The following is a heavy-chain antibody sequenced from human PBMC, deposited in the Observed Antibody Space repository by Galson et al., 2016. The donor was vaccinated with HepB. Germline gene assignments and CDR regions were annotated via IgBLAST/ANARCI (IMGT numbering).Heavy chain of an antibody. V-gene: IGHV3-NL1*01. D-gene: IGHD2-15*01. J-gene: IGHJ4*02. CDR2: IYSGGTI. CDR3: ASHPTSGY. CDR1: GFTFSTYG. Sequence: SLRLSCAASGFTFSTYGMHWVRQAPGKGLEWVSVIYSGGTIYYADSVKGRFSISRDNSKNTVFLQMNNLRAEDTAVYYCASHPTSGYWGQGTLVTVSS.